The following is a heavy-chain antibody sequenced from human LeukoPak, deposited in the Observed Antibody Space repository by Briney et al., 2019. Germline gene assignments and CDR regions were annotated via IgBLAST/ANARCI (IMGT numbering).Heavy chain of an antibody. D-gene: IGHD3-22*01. V-gene: IGHV4-59*01. CDR1: GGSISSYY. CDR3: ARGVVIEYYDSSGYYYYFDY. Sequence: SETLSLTCTVSGGSISSYYWSWIRQPPGKGLEWIGCIYYSGSTNYNPSLKSRVTISVDTSKNQFSLKLSSVTAADTAVYYCARGVVIEYYDSSGYYYYFDYWGQGTLVTVSS. CDR2: IYYSGST. J-gene: IGHJ4*02.